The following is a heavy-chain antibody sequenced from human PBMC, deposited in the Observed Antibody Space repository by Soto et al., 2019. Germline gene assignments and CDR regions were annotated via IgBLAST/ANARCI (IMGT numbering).Heavy chain of an antibody. V-gene: IGHV3-30-3*01. Sequence: QVQLVESGGGVVQPGRSLRLSCAASGFTFSSYAMHWVRQAPGKGLEWVAVISYDGSNKYYADSVKGRFTISRDNSKNTLYLQMNSLRAEDTAVYYCARDELRFLEWLPRPDYWGQGTLATVSS. CDR3: ARDELRFLEWLPRPDY. D-gene: IGHD3-3*01. J-gene: IGHJ4*02. CDR2: ISYDGSNK. CDR1: GFTFSSYA.